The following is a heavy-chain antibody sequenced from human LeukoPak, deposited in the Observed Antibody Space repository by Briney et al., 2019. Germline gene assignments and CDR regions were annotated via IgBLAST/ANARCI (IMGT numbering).Heavy chain of an antibody. CDR1: GYTFTSYA. CDR3: ARDRYGSGSYYNPNWFDP. V-gene: IGHV7-4-1*02. D-gene: IGHD3-10*01. CDR2: INTNTGNP. J-gene: IGHJ5*02. Sequence: ASVKVSCKASGYTFTSYAMNWVRQAPGQGLEWMGWINTNTGNPTYAQGFTGRFVFSLDTSVSTAYLQISSLKAEDTAVYYCARDRYGSGSYYNPNWFDPWGQGTLVTVSS.